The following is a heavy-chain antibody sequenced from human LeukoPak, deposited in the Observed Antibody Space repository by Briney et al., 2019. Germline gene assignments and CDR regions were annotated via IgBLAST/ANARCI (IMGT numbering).Heavy chain of an antibody. CDR3: ARVIWFGKTRSAYFDY. Sequence: GGSLRLSCAASGFTFSDYYMSWIRQAPGKGLEWDSYISSSGSTIYYADSVKGRFTISRDNAKNSLYLQMNSLRAEDTAVYYCARVIWFGKTRSAYFDYWGQGTLVTVSS. CDR2: ISSSGSTI. CDR1: GFTFSDYY. V-gene: IGHV3-11*01. D-gene: IGHD3-10*01. J-gene: IGHJ4*02.